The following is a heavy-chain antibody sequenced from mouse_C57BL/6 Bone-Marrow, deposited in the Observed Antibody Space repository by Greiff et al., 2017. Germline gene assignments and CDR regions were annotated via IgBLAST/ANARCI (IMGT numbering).Heavy chain of an antibody. CDR2: IDPENGDT. Sequence: VQLQQSGAELVRPGASVKLSCTASGFNIKDDYMHWVKQRPEQGLEWIGWIDPENGDTEYASKFQGKSTITADTSSNTAYLQLSSLTSEDTAVYYCTTIYYYGSNPLDYWGQGTTLTVSS. CDR1: GFNIKDDY. V-gene: IGHV14-4*01. D-gene: IGHD1-1*01. CDR3: TTIYYYGSNPLDY. J-gene: IGHJ2*01.